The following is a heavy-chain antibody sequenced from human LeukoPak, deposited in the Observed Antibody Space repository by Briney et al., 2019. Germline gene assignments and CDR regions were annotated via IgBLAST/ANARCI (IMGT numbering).Heavy chain of an antibody. CDR3: ARATPWPYYYGMDV. J-gene: IGHJ6*02. CDR2: ISSSGSTI. CDR1: GFTFSDYY. V-gene: IGHV3-11*01. D-gene: IGHD2-15*01. Sequence: GGSLRLSYAASGFTFSDYYMSWIRQAPGKGLEWVSYISSSGSTIYYADSVKRRFTISRDNAKNSLYLQMNSLRAEDPAVYYCARATPWPYYYGMDVWGQGTTVTVPS.